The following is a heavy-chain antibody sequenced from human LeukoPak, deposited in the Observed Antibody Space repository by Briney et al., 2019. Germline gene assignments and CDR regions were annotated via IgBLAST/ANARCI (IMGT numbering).Heavy chain of an antibody. J-gene: IGHJ3*02. CDR2: IYYSGST. Sequence: PSETLSLTCTVSGGSISSSSYYWGWIRQPPGKGLEWIGSIYYSGSTYYNPSLKSRVTISVDTSKNQFSLKLSSVTAADTAVYYCASRIAAAEAFDIWGQGTMVTVSS. CDR1: GGSISSSSYY. CDR3: ASRIAAAEAFDI. V-gene: IGHV4-39*01. D-gene: IGHD6-13*01.